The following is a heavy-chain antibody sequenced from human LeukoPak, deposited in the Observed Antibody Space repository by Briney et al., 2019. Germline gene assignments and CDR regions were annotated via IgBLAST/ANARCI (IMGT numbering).Heavy chain of an antibody. J-gene: IGHJ6*02. Sequence: SETLSLTCAVYGGSFSGYYWSWIRQPPGKGLEWIGEINHSGSTNYNPSLKSRVTISVDTSKNQFSLKLSSVTAADTAVYYCARGPPRLYYYDSSGYFRTGGYGMDVWGQGTTVTVSS. CDR1: GGSFSGYY. CDR2: INHSGST. CDR3: ARGPPRLYYYDSSGYFRTGGYGMDV. D-gene: IGHD3-22*01. V-gene: IGHV4-34*01.